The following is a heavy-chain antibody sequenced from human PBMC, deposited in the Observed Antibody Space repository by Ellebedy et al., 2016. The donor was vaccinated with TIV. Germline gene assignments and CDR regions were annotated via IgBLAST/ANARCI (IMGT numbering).Heavy chain of an antibody. D-gene: IGHD3-10*01. V-gene: IGHV3-23*01. CDR1: GFTFSTYA. CDR3: AKDSGRSGWISDY. CDR2: LTTGGVT. J-gene: IGHJ4*02. Sequence: PGGSLRPSCLLSGFTFSTYAMRWFRQVQGKGLECVSALTTGGVTFYADSVKGRFTISRDSYKNTLDLQMNSLRVEDTAVYFGAKDSGRSGWISDYWGQGTLVTVSS.